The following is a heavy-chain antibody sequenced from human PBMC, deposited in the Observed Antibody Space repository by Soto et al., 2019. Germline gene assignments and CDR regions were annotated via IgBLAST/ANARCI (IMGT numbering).Heavy chain of an antibody. Sequence: PSETLSLTCAVSGDSISSGGYSWSWIRQPPGTGLEWIGYISHRGDSYYNPSLTSRVTISIDLSKSQFSLKLRSVTAADAAMYFCARDGAWRGFDVWGQGTTVTVSS. D-gene: IGHD1-26*01. CDR1: GDSISSGGYS. CDR3: ARDGAWRGFDV. CDR2: ISHRGDS. V-gene: IGHV4-30-2*01. J-gene: IGHJ6*02.